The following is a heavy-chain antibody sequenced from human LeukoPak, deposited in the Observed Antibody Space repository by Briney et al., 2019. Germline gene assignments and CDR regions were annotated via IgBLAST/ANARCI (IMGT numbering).Heavy chain of an antibody. J-gene: IGHJ4*02. V-gene: IGHV3-23*01. D-gene: IGHD5-18*01. CDR2: ISGSGGST. Sequence: QSGGSLRLSCAASGFTFSSYAMSWVRQAPGKGLEWVSAISGSGGSTYYADSVKGRFTISRDNSKNTLYLQMNSLRAEDTAVYYCAKERDVGTAMPTAIDYWGQGTLVTVSS. CDR3: AKERDVGTAMPTAIDY. CDR1: GFTFSSYA.